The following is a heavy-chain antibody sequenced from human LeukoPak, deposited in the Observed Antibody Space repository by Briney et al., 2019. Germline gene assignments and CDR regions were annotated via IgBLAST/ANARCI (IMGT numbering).Heavy chain of an antibody. D-gene: IGHD3-22*01. CDR1: GFTFSDYY. CDR2: ISSSGSTI. V-gene: IGHV3-11*01. Sequence: GGSLRLSCAASGFTFSDYYMSWIRQAPGKGLEWVSYISSSGSTIYYADSVEGRFTISRDNAKNSLYLQMNSLRAEDTAVYYCARGSYDSSGYYRGVYFDYWGQGTLVTVSS. J-gene: IGHJ4*02. CDR3: ARGSYDSSGYYRGVYFDY.